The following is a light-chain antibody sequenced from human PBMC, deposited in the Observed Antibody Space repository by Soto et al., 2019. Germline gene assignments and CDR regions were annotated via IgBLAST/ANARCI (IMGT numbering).Light chain of an antibody. V-gene: IGKV3-20*01. CDR3: QKYGSSPPT. J-gene: IGKJ1*01. CDR2: DDS. Sequence: VMTQSPATLSVSPGDSATLSCRASQSVSSNLAWYQQKTGQAPRLLIFDDSNRATGIPDRFSGSGSGTDLNLTISRLEPEDFAVYFCQKYGSSPPTCGQGTKVDIK. CDR1: QSVSSN.